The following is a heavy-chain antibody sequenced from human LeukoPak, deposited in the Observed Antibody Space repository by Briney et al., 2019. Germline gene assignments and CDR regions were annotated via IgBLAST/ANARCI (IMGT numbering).Heavy chain of an antibody. CDR3: ARRPGGGNSLDFDY. Sequence: GASVKVSCKASGYTFTGYYMHWVGQAPGQGREWMGWINPNSGGTNYAQKFQGRVTMTRDTSISTAYMEVSRLRSDDTAVYYCARRPGGGNSLDFDYWGQGTLVTVSS. V-gene: IGHV1-2*02. D-gene: IGHD4-23*01. J-gene: IGHJ4*02. CDR1: GYTFTGYY. CDR2: INPNSGGT.